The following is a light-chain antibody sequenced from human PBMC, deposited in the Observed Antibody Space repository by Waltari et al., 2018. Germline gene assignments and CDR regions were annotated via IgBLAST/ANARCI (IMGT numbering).Light chain of an antibody. CDR2: DAS. V-gene: IGKV1-33*01. Sequence: DIQMTQSPSSLSASVGYRVTITCQASQDIDNHLNWYQQKAGKVPKVLIYDASKLETGVPSRFSGSRSGTDFTFTISSLQPEDIATYYCQQYDNLPYSFGQGTKLEIK. CDR1: QDIDNH. CDR3: QQYDNLPYS. J-gene: IGKJ2*03.